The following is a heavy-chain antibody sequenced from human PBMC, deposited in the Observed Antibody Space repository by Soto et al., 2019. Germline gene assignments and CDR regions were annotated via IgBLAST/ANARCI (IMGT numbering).Heavy chain of an antibody. Sequence: ESGPTLVNPTQTLTLTCVFSGFSLNTGGVTVGWIRQPPGKALEWVALIYWDDGKRYSPSLKSRLTITKETSRNQVVLTMTNVDPEDTATYFCAHSPAPRVYFQHGGGGTLVTVSS. CDR1: GFSLNTGGVT. J-gene: IGHJ1*01. V-gene: IGHV2-5*02. CDR3: AHSPAPRVYFQH. D-gene: IGHD3-10*01. CDR2: IYWDDGK.